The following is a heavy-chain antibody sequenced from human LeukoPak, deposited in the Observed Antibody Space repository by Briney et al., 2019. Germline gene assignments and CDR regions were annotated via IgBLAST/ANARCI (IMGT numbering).Heavy chain of an antibody. CDR1: GFTFRSYG. J-gene: IGHJ6*02. CDR2: ISYDGNYK. Sequence: GRSLRLSCAASGFTFRSYGMHWVRQGPGKGLEWLAIISYDGNYKNYADSVKGRFTISRDNSENTLHLQMNSLRPEDTAMYYCAKRGERGSGSVYGTDVWGQGATATVSS. V-gene: IGHV3-30*18. CDR3: AKRGERGSGSVYGTDV. D-gene: IGHD3-22*01.